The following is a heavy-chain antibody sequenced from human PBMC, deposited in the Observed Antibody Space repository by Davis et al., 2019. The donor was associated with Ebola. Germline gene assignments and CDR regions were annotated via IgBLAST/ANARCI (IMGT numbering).Heavy chain of an antibody. CDR3: ARWSIIYFDY. Sequence: ASVKISCNASGYTFTSYAMHWLRQAPGQRLEWMCWINAGNGNTKYSQKFHGRVTITRDTSASTAYMYLSSLRSEDTAVYYCARWSIIYFDYWGQGTLVTVSS. J-gene: IGHJ4*02. CDR2: INAGNGNT. V-gene: IGHV1-3*01. CDR1: GYTFTSYA.